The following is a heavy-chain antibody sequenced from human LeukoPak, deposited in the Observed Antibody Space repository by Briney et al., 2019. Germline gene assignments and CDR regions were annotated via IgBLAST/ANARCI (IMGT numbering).Heavy chain of an antibody. J-gene: IGHJ4*02. Sequence: GGSLRLSCAASGVTFDDYGMSWVRQAPGKGLEWVSGINWNGGSTGYADSVKGRFTISRDNAKNSLYLQMNSLRAEDTALYYCARDGAGSGLYYFDYWGQGTLVTVSS. CDR1: GVTFDDYG. CDR3: ARDGAGSGLYYFDY. CDR2: INWNGGST. V-gene: IGHV3-20*04. D-gene: IGHD6-19*01.